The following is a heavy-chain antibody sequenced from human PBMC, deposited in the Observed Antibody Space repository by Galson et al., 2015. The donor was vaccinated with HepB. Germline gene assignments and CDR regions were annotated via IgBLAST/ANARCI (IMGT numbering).Heavy chain of an antibody. CDR1: GFTFSSYA. V-gene: IGHV3-23*01. CDR2: ISGSGGST. Sequence: LRLSCAASGFTFSSYAMSWVRQAPGKGLEWVSAISGSGGSTYYADSVKGRFTISRDNSKNTLYLQMNSLRAEDTAVYYCAKCWHDFWSGEAEYFQHWGQGTLVTVSS. D-gene: IGHD3-3*01. J-gene: IGHJ1*01. CDR3: AKCWHDFWSGEAEYFQH.